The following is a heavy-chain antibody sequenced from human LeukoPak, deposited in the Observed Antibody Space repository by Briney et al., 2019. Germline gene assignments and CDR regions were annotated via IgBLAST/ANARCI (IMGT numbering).Heavy chain of an antibody. D-gene: IGHD2-21*01. Sequence: PGGSLRLSCAASGFTFSSYAMSWVRQAPGKGLEWVSAISVSGNTYHADSVKGRFTISSDSSKNTLYLQMNRLRAEDAAVYYCAKAPVTTCSGAYCYPFDYWGQGTLVTVSS. CDR1: GFTFSSYA. J-gene: IGHJ4*02. CDR2: ISVSGNT. V-gene: IGHV3-23*01. CDR3: AKAPVTTCSGAYCYPFDY.